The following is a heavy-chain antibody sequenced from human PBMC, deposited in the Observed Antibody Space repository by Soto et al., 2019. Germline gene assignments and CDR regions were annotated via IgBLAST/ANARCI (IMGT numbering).Heavy chain of an antibody. J-gene: IGHJ4*02. D-gene: IGHD3-22*01. CDR2: IIPIFGTA. V-gene: IGHV1-69*01. Sequence: QVQLVQSGAEVKKPGSSVKVSCKASGGTFSSYAISWVRQAPGQGLEWMGGIIPIFGTANYAQKFQGRVTITADESTSTADMELSSLRSEDTAVYYCARLGSGYYPFYFDYWGQGTLVTVSS. CDR3: ARLGSGYYPFYFDY. CDR1: GGTFSSYA.